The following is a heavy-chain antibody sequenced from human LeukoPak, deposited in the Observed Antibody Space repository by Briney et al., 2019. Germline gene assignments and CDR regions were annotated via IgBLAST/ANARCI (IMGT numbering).Heavy chain of an antibody. CDR2: IRQDGREK. CDR1: GFTFSNYW. J-gene: IGHJ4*02. V-gene: IGHV3-7*01. Sequence: GGSLRLSCATSGFTFSNYWMSWVRQAPGKGLEWVANIRQDGREKYYVDSVRGRFTISRDNAKNSLYLQMNSLRAEDTAVYYCARAGGSTVSHSDYWGQGTLVTVSS. D-gene: IGHD4-17*01. CDR3: ARAGGSTVSHSDY.